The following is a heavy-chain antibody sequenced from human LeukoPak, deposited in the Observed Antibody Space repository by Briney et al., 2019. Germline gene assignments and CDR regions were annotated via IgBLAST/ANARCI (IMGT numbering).Heavy chain of an antibody. D-gene: IGHD3-16*01. CDR3: ARPADGGGLDY. V-gene: IGHV1-69*05. CDR2: IIPIFGTA. Sequence: SVKVSCKASGYTFTSYGISWVRQAPGQGLEWMGGIIPIFGTANYAQKFQGRVTITTDESTSTAYMELSSLRSDDTAVYYCARPADGGGLDYWGQGTLVTVSS. J-gene: IGHJ4*02. CDR1: GYTFTSYG.